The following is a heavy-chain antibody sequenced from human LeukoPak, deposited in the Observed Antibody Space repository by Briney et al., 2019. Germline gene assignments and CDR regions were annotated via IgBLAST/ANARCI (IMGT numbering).Heavy chain of an antibody. D-gene: IGHD3-9*01. J-gene: IGHJ6*03. CDR2: ISSSGSTI. CDR3: ARDGNYYDILTGYRLVYYYYMDV. CDR1: GFTFSSYE. Sequence: GGSLRLSCAASGFTFSSYEMNWVRQAPGKGLEWVSYISSSGSTIYYADSVKGRFTISRDNSKDTLSLQMNSLRAEDKAVYYCARDGNYYDILTGYRLVYYYYMDVWGKGTTVTVSS. V-gene: IGHV3-48*03.